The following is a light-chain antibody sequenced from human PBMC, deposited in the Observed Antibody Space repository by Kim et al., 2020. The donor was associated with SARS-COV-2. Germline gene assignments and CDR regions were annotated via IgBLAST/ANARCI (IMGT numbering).Light chain of an antibody. Sequence: AAVVDRVTITCRASQGINSLLAWYQETPGKAPKLLIYAASTLQSGVPSRFSGSGSGTDFTLTISSLQPEDFATYYCQQFKSYPLTFGPGTKVDIK. CDR2: AAS. CDR3: QQFKSYPLT. V-gene: IGKV1-9*01. CDR1: QGINSL. J-gene: IGKJ3*01.